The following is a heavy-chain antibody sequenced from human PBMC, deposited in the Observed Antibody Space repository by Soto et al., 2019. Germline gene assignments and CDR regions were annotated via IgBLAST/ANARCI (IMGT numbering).Heavy chain of an antibody. CDR3: ARDGEAVAAPYYYYMDV. CDR1: GGSISRYY. D-gene: IGHD6-19*01. Sequence: SETLSLTCTVSGGSISRYYWSWIRQPPGKGLEWIGYIYYSGNTNYNPSLKSRVTISVDTSKNQFSLKLSSVTAADTAVYYCARDGEAVAAPYYYYMDVWGKGTTVTVSS. J-gene: IGHJ6*03. CDR2: IYYSGNT. V-gene: IGHV4-59*01.